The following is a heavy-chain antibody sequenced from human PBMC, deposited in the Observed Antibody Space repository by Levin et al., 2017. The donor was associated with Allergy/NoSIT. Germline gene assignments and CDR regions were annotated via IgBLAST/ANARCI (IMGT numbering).Heavy chain of an antibody. CDR2: ISSSGSTI. CDR3: ASSSGYDWSDAFDI. CDR1: GFTFSDYY. D-gene: IGHD5-12*01. V-gene: IGHV3-11*01. J-gene: IGHJ3*02. Sequence: SCAASGFTFSDYYMSWIRQAPGKGLEGVSYISSSGSTIYYADSVKGRFTISRDNAKNSLYLQMNSLRAEDTAVYYCASSSGYDWSDAFDIWGQGTMVTVSS.